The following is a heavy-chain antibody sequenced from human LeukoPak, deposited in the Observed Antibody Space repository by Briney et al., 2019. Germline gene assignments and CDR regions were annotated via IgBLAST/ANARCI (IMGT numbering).Heavy chain of an antibody. CDR2: IYYSGST. Sequence: SETLSLTCTVSGGSISSSSYYWGWIRQPPGKGLEWIGHIYYSGSTNYNPSLKSRVTISVDTSKNQFSLKLSSVTAADTAVYYCARSRGSYQDFDYWGQGTLVTVSS. V-gene: IGHV4-61*05. CDR1: GGSISSSSYY. D-gene: IGHD1-26*01. J-gene: IGHJ4*02. CDR3: ARSRGSYQDFDY.